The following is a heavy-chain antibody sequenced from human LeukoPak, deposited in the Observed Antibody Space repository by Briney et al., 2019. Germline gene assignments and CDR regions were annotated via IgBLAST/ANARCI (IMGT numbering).Heavy chain of an antibody. V-gene: IGHV4-59*01. J-gene: IGHJ5*02. Sequence: PSETLSLTCAVYGGSFSGYYWSWIRQPPGKGLEWIGYIYYSGSTNYNPSLKSRVTISVDTSKNQFSLKLSSVTAADTAVYYCASQAALTGTTHWFDPWGQGTLVTVSS. CDR2: IYYSGST. D-gene: IGHD1-7*01. CDR3: ASQAALTGTTHWFDP. CDR1: GGSFSGYY.